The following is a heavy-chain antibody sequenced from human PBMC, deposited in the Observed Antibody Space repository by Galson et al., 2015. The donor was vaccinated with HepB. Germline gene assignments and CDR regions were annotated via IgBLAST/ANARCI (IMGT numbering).Heavy chain of an antibody. CDR3: ARAWHFDWLLSRVDAFDI. D-gene: IGHD3-9*01. J-gene: IGHJ3*02. CDR1: GFTFSSYW. V-gene: IGHV3-7*03. Sequence: SLRLSCAASGFTFSSYWMSWVRQAPGKGLEWVANIKQDGSEKYYVDSVKGRFTISRDNAKNSLYLQMNSLRAEDTAVYYCARAWHFDWLLSRVDAFDIWGQGTMVTVSS. CDR2: IKQDGSEK.